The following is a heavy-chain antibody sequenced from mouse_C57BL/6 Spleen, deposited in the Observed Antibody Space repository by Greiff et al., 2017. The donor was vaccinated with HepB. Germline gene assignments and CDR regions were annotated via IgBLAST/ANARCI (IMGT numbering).Heavy chain of an antibody. V-gene: IGHV1-64*01. Sequence: QVQLQQSGAELVKPGASVKLSCKASGYTFTSYWMHWVKQRPGQGLEWIGMIHPNSGSTNYNEKFKSKATLTVDKSSSTAYMQLSSLTSEDSAVYYCARARETDYFDYWGQGTTLTVSS. J-gene: IGHJ2*01. CDR2: IHPNSGST. CDR1: GYTFTSYW. CDR3: ARARETDYFDY.